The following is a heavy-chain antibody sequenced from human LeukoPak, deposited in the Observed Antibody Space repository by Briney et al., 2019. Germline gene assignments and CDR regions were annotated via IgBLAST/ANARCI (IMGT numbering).Heavy chain of an antibody. V-gene: IGHV3-21*01. CDR3: ARDIGRGDYYFDY. CDR1: GFTFSSYS. J-gene: IGHJ4*02. CDR2: ISSSSYI. D-gene: IGHD2-15*01. Sequence: PGGSLRLSCAASGFTFSSYSMNWVRQAPGKGLEWVSSISSSSYIYYADSVKGRFTISRDNAKNSLYLQMNSLRAEDTAVYYCARDIGRGDYYFDYWGQGTLVTVSS.